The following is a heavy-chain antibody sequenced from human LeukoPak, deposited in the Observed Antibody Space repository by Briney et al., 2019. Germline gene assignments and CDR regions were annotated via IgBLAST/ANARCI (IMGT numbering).Heavy chain of an antibody. J-gene: IGHJ4*02. Sequence: GGSLRLSCAASGFTFSSYAMHWVRQAPGKGLEWVAVISYDGSNKYYADSVKGRFTISRDNSKNTLYLQMNSLRAEDTAAYYCARGYYDSSGYYYDYWGQGTLVTVSS. CDR3: ARGYYDSSGYYYDY. CDR2: ISYDGSNK. V-gene: IGHV3-30*04. CDR1: GFTFSSYA. D-gene: IGHD3-22*01.